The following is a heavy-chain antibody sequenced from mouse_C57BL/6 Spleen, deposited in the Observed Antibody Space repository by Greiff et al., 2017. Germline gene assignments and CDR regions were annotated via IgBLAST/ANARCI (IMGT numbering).Heavy chain of an antibody. D-gene: IGHD3-3*01. CDR2: FNPNYGTT. CDR3: ARRGQQAMDY. V-gene: IGHV1-39*01. CDR1: GYSFTDYN. J-gene: IGHJ4*01. Sequence: EVQLQQSGPELVKPGASVKISCKASGYSFTDYNMHWVKQSNGKGLEWIGVFNPNYGTTSYNQKFKGKATLTVDKSSSTAYMQLNSLTSEDSAVYDCARRGQQAMDYWGQGTSVTVSS.